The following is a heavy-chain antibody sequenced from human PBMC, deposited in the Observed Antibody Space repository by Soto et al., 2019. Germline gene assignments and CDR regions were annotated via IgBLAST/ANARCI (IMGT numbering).Heavy chain of an antibody. CDR1: GFTVSSNY. CDR2: IYSGGST. Sequence: EVQLVETGGGLIQPGGSLRLSCAASGFTVSSNYMSWVRQAPGKGLEWVSVIYSGGSTYYADSVKGRFTISRDNSKNTLYLQMNSLRAEDTAVYYCASNGNSGFYYYYGMDVWGQGTTVTVSS. V-gene: IGHV3-53*02. D-gene: IGHD6-13*01. CDR3: ASNGNSGFYYYYGMDV. J-gene: IGHJ6*02.